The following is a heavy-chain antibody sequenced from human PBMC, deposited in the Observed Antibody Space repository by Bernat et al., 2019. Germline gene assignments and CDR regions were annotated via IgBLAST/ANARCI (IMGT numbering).Heavy chain of an antibody. CDR2: ISAYNGNT. CDR1: GYTFTSYG. Sequence: QVQLVQSGAEVKKPGASVKVSFKASGYTFTSYGISWVRQAPGQGLEWMGWISAYNGNTNYAQKLQGRVTMTTDTSTSTAYMELRSLRSDDTDVYYCARDSEYSSSWYSPLSAYYYYYYGMDVWGQGTTVTVSS. J-gene: IGHJ6*02. CDR3: ARDSEYSSSWYSPLSAYYYYYYGMDV. D-gene: IGHD6-13*01. V-gene: IGHV1-18*04.